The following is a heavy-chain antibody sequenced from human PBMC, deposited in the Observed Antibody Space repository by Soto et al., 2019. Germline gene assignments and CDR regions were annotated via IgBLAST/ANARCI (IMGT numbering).Heavy chain of an antibody. Sequence: QVQLVESGGGVVQPGRSLRLSCAASGFTFSSYGMHWVRQAPGKGLEWVAVISYDGSNKYYADSVKGRFTISRDNSKNTLYLQMNSLRAEDTAVYYCAKEAEYYYYGMDVWDQGTTVTVSS. D-gene: IGHD6-13*01. CDR3: AKEAEYYYYGMDV. V-gene: IGHV3-30*18. CDR1: GFTFSSYG. CDR2: ISYDGSNK. J-gene: IGHJ6*02.